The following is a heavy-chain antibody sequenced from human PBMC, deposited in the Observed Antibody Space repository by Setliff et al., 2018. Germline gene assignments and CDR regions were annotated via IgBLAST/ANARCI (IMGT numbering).Heavy chain of an antibody. D-gene: IGHD6-13*01. V-gene: IGHV1-69*13. CDR2: TIPLFGTT. CDR3: ARALGGISAAGNNWLDS. CDR1: GGTFSSFL. J-gene: IGHJ5*01. Sequence: ASVKVSCKNSGGTFSSFLVSWVRQAPGQGLEWMGGTIPLFGTTKYAQKFQDRVTMTADEPATTAYMELRSLRSEDTAVYYCARALGGISAAGNNWLDSWGQGTLVTVSS.